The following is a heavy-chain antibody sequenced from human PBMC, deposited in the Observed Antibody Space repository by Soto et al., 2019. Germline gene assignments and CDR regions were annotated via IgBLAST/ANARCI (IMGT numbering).Heavy chain of an antibody. CDR2: ISGSGGST. CDR1: GLTCSRYA. J-gene: IGHJ4*02. Sequence: WGSLRLSCGASGLTCSRYAMSWVRQAPGKGLEWVSAISGSGGSTYYADSVKGRFTISRDNSKNTLYLQMNSLRAEDTAVYYCAKDTDTAMVIYFDYWGQGTLVTVSS. V-gene: IGHV3-23*01. D-gene: IGHD5-18*01. CDR3: AKDTDTAMVIYFDY.